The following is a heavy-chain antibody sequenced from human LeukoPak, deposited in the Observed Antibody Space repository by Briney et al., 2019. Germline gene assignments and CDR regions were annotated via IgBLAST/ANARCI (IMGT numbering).Heavy chain of an antibody. CDR2: INANSGGT. CDR3: ARDLKSGYISGRYSWGHGSSNDY. CDR1: GYTFTGYY. J-gene: IGHJ4*02. Sequence: GASVKVSCKASGYTFTGYYMHWVRQAPGQGLEWMGWINANSGGTNYAQKFQGRVTLTTDTSTSTAYMELRSLRSDDTAVYYCARDLKSGYISGRYSWGHGSSNDYWGQGTLVTVSS. D-gene: IGHD6-19*01. V-gene: IGHV1-2*02.